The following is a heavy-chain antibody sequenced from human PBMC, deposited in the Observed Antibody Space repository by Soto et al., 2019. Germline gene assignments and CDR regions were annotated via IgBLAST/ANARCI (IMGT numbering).Heavy chain of an antibody. Sequence: QVQLVQSGAEVKKPGSSVKVSCKASGGTFSSYAISWVRQAPGQGLEWMGGIIPIFGTANYAQKFQGRVTITADESTSTAYMELSSLRSEDTAVYYCARDKYSSGCSTTGRVFDYWGQGTLVTVSS. V-gene: IGHV1-69*12. J-gene: IGHJ4*02. D-gene: IGHD6-19*01. CDR3: ARDKYSSGCSTTGRVFDY. CDR1: GGTFSSYA. CDR2: IIPIFGTA.